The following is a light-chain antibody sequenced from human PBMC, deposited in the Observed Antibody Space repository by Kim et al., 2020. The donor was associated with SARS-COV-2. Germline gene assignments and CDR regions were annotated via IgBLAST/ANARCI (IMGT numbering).Light chain of an antibody. J-gene: IGLJ3*02. Sequence: PFKVTCTVCSGHSSITIAWQQQQPEKGPRYLMNVNSDGSHSKGDGIPDRFSSSSSGAERYLTISSLQSEDEADYYCQSWGSGMGVFGGGTKVTVL. CDR3: QSWGSGMGV. CDR1: SGHSSIT. V-gene: IGLV4-69*01. CDR2: VNSDGSH.